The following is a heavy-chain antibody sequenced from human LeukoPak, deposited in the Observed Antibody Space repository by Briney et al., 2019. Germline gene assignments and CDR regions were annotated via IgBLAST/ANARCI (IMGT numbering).Heavy chain of an antibody. J-gene: IGHJ4*02. CDR1: GFTFSSYW. V-gene: IGHV3-7*03. CDR3: ARGPAGYCSSTSCFGYFDY. CDR2: IKQDGSEK. Sequence: GGSLRLSCAASGFTFSSYWMSWVRQAPGKGLEWVANIKQDGSEKYYVDSVKGRFTISRDNAKNSLYLQMNSLRAEDTAVYYCARGPAGYCSSTSCFGYFDYWGQGTLVTVSS. D-gene: IGHD2-2*01.